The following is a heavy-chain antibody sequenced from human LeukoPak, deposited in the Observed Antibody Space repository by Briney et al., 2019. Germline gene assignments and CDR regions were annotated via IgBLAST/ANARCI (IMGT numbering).Heavy chain of an antibody. CDR1: GFTFSSYA. D-gene: IGHD6-25*01. Sequence: PGGSLRLSCAASGFTFSSYAMSWVRQAPGKGLEWVSAISGSGGSTYYTDSVKGRFTISRDNSKNTVYLQMSSLRADDTAVYYCAKGTAAGPRGFDYWGQGTLVTVSS. CDR2: ISGSGGST. V-gene: IGHV3-23*01. CDR3: AKGTAAGPRGFDY. J-gene: IGHJ4*02.